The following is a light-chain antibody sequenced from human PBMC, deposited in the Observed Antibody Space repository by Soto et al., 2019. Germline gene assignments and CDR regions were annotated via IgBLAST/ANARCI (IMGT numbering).Light chain of an antibody. CDR1: QSVNIN. CDR2: GTS. J-gene: IGKJ5*01. Sequence: EIVMTQSPATLSVSPGERATLSCRASQSVNINLAWYQQKPGQAPRLLIYGTSTRATGVPARFSGSGSGTEFTLTISNLQSEDFAVYYCQQYDNLPLIFGQGTRLDIK. CDR3: QQYDNLPLI. V-gene: IGKV3-15*01.